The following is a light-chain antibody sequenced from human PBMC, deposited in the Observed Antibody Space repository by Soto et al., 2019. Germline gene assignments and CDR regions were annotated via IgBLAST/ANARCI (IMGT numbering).Light chain of an antibody. Sequence: QSVLTQPPSVSGAPGQRVTISCTGSSSNIGAGYDVHWYQQLPGTAPKLLIYGNSKRPSGVPDRFPGSKSGTSASLAITGLQAEDEADYYCQSYDSSLSGLYVFGTGTKLTVL. CDR2: GNS. CDR1: SSNIGAGYD. V-gene: IGLV1-40*01. J-gene: IGLJ1*01. CDR3: QSYDSSLSGLYV.